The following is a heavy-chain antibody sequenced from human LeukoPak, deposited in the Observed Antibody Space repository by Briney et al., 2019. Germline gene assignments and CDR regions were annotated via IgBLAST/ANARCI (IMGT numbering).Heavy chain of an antibody. CDR3: ASLLGYCSGDSCFNWFGP. Sequence: PGRSLRLSCAASGFTFSSYGMHWVRQAPGKGLEWVAVIWYDGSNKYYADSVKGRFTISRDNSKNTLYLQMNSLRAEDTAVYYCASLLGYCSGDSCFNWFGPWGQGTLVAVSS. CDR2: IWYDGSNK. J-gene: IGHJ5*02. CDR1: GFTFSSYG. D-gene: IGHD2-15*01. V-gene: IGHV3-33*01.